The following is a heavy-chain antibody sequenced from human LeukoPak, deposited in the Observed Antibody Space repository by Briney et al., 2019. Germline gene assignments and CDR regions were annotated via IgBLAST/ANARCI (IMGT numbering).Heavy chain of an antibody. CDR2: IRSKAYGGTT. V-gene: IGHV3-49*04. J-gene: IGHJ4*02. CDR1: GFTFGDYA. CDR3: TRDLCSSTSCYAPFDY. Sequence: AGGSLRLSCTASGFTFGDYAMSWVRQAPGKGLELVAFIRSKAYGGTTEYAASMKGRFTISRDDSKSIAYLQMNSLKTEDTAVYYCTRDLCSSTSCYAPFDYWGQGTLVTVSS. D-gene: IGHD2-2*01.